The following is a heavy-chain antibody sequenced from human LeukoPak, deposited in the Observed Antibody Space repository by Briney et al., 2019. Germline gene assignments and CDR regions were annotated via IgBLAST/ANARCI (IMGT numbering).Heavy chain of an antibody. CDR1: GFTFTDYW. CDR2: IKRDGSEK. Sequence: RGGSLRLSCAASGFTFTDYWMSWVRQAPGKGLEWVANIKRDGSEKYYVDSVKGRFTISRDNAKNSLYLQMNSLRTEDTAVYYCARGRGSWYGVYFDYWGQGTLVTVSS. V-gene: IGHV3-7*01. D-gene: IGHD6-13*01. J-gene: IGHJ4*02. CDR3: ARGRGSWYGVYFDY.